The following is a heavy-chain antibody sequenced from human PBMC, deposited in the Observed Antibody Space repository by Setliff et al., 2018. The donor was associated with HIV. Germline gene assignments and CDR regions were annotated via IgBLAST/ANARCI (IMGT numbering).Heavy chain of an antibody. CDR1: GGSISDRRYY. V-gene: IGHV4-39*01. D-gene: IGHD6-13*01. CDR3: VGLWGQRHLVLSGD. CDR2: IYYSGST. J-gene: IGHJ4*02. Sequence: SETLSLTCTVSGGSISDRRYYWGWIRQSPEKGLEWIGSIYYSGSTFYNPSLESRVTTSVDTSKNQFSLKLTSVTAADTAIYYCVGLWGQRHLVLSGDWGQGTLVTVSS.